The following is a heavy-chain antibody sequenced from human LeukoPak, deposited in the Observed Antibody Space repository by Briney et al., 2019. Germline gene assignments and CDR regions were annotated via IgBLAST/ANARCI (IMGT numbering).Heavy chain of an antibody. CDR3: ARESGWGLPHAFDF. CDR2: ISYDGSKI. V-gene: IGHV3-30-3*01. Sequence: GGSLRLSCAASGFTFSSYPLHWVRQAPGKGLEWVTLISYDGSKIYYADSVKGRFTISRDNTKNTLYLQMNSLRAEDTAVYFCARESGWGLPHAFDFWGQGTMVTVSS. CDR1: GFTFSSYP. D-gene: IGHD6-19*01. J-gene: IGHJ3*01.